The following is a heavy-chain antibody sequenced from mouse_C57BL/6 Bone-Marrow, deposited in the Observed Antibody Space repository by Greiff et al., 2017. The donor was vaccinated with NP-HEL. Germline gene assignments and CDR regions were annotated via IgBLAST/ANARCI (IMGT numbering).Heavy chain of an antibody. D-gene: IGHD2-4*01. Sequence: QVHVKQSGAELVRPGTSVKVSCKASGYAFTNYLIEWVKQRPGQGLEWIGVINPGSGGTNYNEKFKGKATLTADKSSSTAYMQLSSLTSEDSAVYFGSREGIYYDYDGTPYFDYWGQGTTLTVSS. CDR2: INPGSGGT. V-gene: IGHV1-54*01. J-gene: IGHJ2*01. CDR3: SREGIYYDYDGTPYFDY. CDR1: GYAFTNYL.